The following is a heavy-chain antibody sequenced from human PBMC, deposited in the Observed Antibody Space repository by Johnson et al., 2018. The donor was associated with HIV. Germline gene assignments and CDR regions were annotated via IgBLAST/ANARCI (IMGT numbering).Heavy chain of an antibody. Sequence: LLVESGGGLVQPGGSLRLSCAASGFTVSSNYMNWVRQTPGKGLAWVSGISWNSGSIGYADSVKGRFTISRDNAKNSLYLQMNSLRAEDTALYYCAKGVITFGGVIGPLRAFDIWGQGTVVTVSS. D-gene: IGHD3-16*02. V-gene: IGHV3-9*01. CDR2: ISWNSGSI. CDR1: GFTVSSNY. CDR3: AKGVITFGGVIGPLRAFDI. J-gene: IGHJ3*02.